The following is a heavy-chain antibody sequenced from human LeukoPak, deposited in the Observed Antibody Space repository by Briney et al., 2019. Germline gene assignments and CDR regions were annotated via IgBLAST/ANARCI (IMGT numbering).Heavy chain of an antibody. Sequence: GGSLRLSCAASGFTFSSYGRHWVRQAPGKGLEWVAFIRYDGSNKYYADSVKGRFTISRDNSKNTLYLQMNSLRAEDTAVYYCAKLATYYYGSGSYIASDWGQGTLVTVSS. J-gene: IGHJ4*02. V-gene: IGHV3-30*02. CDR3: AKLATYYYGSGSYIASD. CDR1: GFTFSSYG. CDR2: IRYDGSNK. D-gene: IGHD3-10*01.